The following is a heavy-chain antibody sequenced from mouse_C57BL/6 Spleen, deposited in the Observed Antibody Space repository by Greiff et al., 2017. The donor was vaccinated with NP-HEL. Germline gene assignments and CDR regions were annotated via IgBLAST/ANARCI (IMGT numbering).Heavy chain of an antibody. D-gene: IGHD2-4*01. J-gene: IGHJ1*03. V-gene: IGHV5-6*01. CDR3: ASYYDYDGYFDV. CDR2: ISSGGSYT. Sequence: EVKLMESGGDLVKPGGSLKLSCAASGFTFSSYGMSWVRQTPDKRLEWVATISSGGSYTYYPDSVKGRFTISRDNAKNTLYLQMSSLKSEDTAMYYCASYYDYDGYFDVWGTGTTVTVSS. CDR1: GFTFSSYG.